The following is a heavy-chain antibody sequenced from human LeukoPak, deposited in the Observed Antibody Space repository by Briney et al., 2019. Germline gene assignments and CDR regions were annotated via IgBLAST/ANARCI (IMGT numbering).Heavy chain of an antibody. V-gene: IGHV3-23*01. CDR2: SGGTA. Sequence: GGSLRLSCAASGFTFSSYAMSWVRQAPGKGPEWVSGSGGTAYYADSVKGWFTISRDNSKNTLYLQMNSLRAEDTAAYYCARGGILYGMDVWGQGTTVTVSS. J-gene: IGHJ6*02. D-gene: IGHD6-13*01. CDR3: ARGGILYGMDV. CDR1: GFTFSSYA.